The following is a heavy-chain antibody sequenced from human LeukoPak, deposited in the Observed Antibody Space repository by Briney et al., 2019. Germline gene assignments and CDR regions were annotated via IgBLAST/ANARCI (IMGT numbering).Heavy chain of an antibody. Sequence: GGSLRLSCAASGFTFGSYWMHWVRQAPGKGLVWVSRISSDESSTSYADSVKGRFTISRDNAKNTLYLKMNSLRAEDTAIYFCARGRFTGTSCPYFDFWGQGTLVTVSS. J-gene: IGHJ4*02. CDR1: GFTFGSYW. CDR2: ISSDESST. D-gene: IGHD2-2*01. CDR3: ARGRFTGTSCPYFDF. V-gene: IGHV3-74*01.